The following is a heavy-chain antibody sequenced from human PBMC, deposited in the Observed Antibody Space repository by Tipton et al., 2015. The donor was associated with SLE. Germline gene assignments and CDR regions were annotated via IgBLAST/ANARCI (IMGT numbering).Heavy chain of an antibody. V-gene: IGHV3-30*02. J-gene: IGHJ4*02. D-gene: IGHD1-26*01. CDR1: GFPFSSFG. Sequence: SLRLSCAASGFPFSSFGMHWVRQAPGKGLEWVAFIRFDGTNKYYVESVKGRFTISRDNSKNTLYLQMNSLRAEDTAFYSCAKDLRWELPGSHDHWGQGTLVTVSS. CDR2: IRFDGTNK. CDR3: AKDLRWELPGSHDH.